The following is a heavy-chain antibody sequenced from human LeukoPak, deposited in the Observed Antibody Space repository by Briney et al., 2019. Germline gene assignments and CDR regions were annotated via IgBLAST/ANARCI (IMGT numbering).Heavy chain of an antibody. Sequence: GGSLRLSCAASGFTFSSYAMSWVRQAPGRGLEWVSGINTSGGSTAYADSVKGRFTISRDNPRNTLYMQMNSLRAEDTALYYCAIMHPYYDGNGYWVQWGQGTLVSVSS. J-gene: IGHJ4*02. CDR2: INTSGGST. CDR1: GFTFSSYA. D-gene: IGHD3-22*01. CDR3: AIMHPYYDGNGYWVQ. V-gene: IGHV3-23*01.